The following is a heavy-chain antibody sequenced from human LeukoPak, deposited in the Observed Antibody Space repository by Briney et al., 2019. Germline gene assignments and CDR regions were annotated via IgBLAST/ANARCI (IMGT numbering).Heavy chain of an antibody. V-gene: IGHV3-23*01. CDR2: ISGSGGST. CDR3: AKAIHLSTYYYDSSGYSRGFDY. J-gene: IGHJ4*02. CDR1: GFTFSSYA. D-gene: IGHD3-22*01. Sequence: GGSLRLSCAASGFTFSSYAMSWVRQAPGKGLQWVSAISGSGGSTYYADSVKGRFTISRDNSKNTLYLQMNSLRAEDTAVYYCAKAIHLSTYYYDSSGYSRGFDYWGQGTLVTVSS.